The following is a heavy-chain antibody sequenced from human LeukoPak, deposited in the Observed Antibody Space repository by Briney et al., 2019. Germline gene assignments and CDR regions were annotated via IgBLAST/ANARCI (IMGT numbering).Heavy chain of an antibody. D-gene: IGHD3-22*01. Sequence: GGSLRLSCAASGFTFDDYAMHWVRQAPGKGLEWDSGISWNSGSIGYADSVKGRFTISRDNAKNSLYLQMNSLRAEDTALYYRAKVKITMVVNYYFDYWGRGTLVTASS. V-gene: IGHV3-9*01. CDR1: GFTFDDYA. CDR3: AKVKITMVVNYYFDY. CDR2: ISWNSGSI. J-gene: IGHJ4*02.